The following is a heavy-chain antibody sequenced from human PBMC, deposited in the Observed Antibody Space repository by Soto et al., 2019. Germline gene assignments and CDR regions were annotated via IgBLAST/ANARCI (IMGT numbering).Heavy chain of an antibody. Sequence: GGSLRLSCAASGFTFSSYAMSWVRQAPGKGLEWVSAISGSGSSTYYADSVKGRFTISRDNSKNTLYLQMNSLRAEDTAVYYCAKGGRYCSSTSCYVGDDYWGQGTLVTVSS. CDR1: GFTFSSYA. CDR2: ISGSGSST. V-gene: IGHV3-23*01. D-gene: IGHD2-2*01. J-gene: IGHJ4*02. CDR3: AKGGRYCSSTSCYVGDDY.